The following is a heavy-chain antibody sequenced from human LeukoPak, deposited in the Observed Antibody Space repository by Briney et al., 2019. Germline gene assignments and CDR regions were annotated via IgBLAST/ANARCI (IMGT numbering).Heavy chain of an antibody. CDR2: ILHDGSHT. V-gene: IGHV3-33*05. D-gene: IGHD3-10*01. J-gene: IGHJ4*02. CDR1: GFAPNILA. Sequence: GQSLTLSWALSGFAPNILAMHWVRPPPDQGREWVGLILHDGSHTFYLNSVRGQFTISRDNSKSTMSLQMNDLRPEETGVYYCAREIFGSESYPDFWGQRTLVTVSS. CDR3: AREIFGSESYPDF.